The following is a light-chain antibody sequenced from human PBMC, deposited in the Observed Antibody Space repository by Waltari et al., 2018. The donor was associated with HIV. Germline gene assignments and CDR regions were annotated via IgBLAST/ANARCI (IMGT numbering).Light chain of an antibody. CDR1: SSDVGAYNF. Sequence: QSALTQPPSASGSPGQSVTISCTGTSSDVGAYNFVSWYQQYPGKAPKLMIYEVSKRPSGVPDRFSGSKSGNTASLTVSGLQAEDEADYYCTSHAGTKNILFGGGTKLTVL. CDR3: TSHAGTKNIL. V-gene: IGLV2-8*01. CDR2: EVS. J-gene: IGLJ2*01.